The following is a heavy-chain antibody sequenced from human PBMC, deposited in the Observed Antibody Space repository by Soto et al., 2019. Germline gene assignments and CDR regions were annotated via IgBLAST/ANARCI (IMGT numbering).Heavy chain of an antibody. CDR2: ISGGGGNT. CDR1: GFTFGTYA. Sequence: GGSLRLSCAASGFTFGTYAMGWVRQVPGKGLEWVSSISGGGGNTYYADSVRGRLTISRGNSKDTVYLQMNSLRAEDTAVYYCVKTPVRAGTWPYYFDYWGQGTLVTVSS. D-gene: IGHD6-19*01. V-gene: IGHV3-23*01. CDR3: VKTPVRAGTWPYYFDY. J-gene: IGHJ4*02.